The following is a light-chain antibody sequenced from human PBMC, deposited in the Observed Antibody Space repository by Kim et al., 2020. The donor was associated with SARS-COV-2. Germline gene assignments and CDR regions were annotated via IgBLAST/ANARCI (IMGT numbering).Light chain of an antibody. V-gene: IGKV1-33*01. Sequence: SGGRLDTIHSRTSQDLANKLNWYKQRPGKAPRLLSYDASNVKKGVPSRFSGSGTRTDFTCTISSLQPEDVGRYYWQHYDNLPLTFGRGTKVDIK. CDR2: DAS. CDR3: QHYDNLPLT. CDR1: QDLANK. J-gene: IGKJ4*01.